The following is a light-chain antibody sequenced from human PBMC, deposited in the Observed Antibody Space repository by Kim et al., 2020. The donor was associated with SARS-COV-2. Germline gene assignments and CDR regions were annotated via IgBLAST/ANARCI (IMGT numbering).Light chain of an antibody. V-gene: IGKV3-20*01. J-gene: IGKJ2*01. CDR3: QQYTTSPLAYT. CDR1: QSISSEF. Sequence: EIVLTQSPGTLSLSPGERATLSCRASQSISSEFLAWYQQISGQPPRLLMFGASNRAAGIPDRFSGGGSGTDFTLTITRLEPADSAVYYCQQYTTSPLAYTFGQGTKLEI. CDR2: GAS.